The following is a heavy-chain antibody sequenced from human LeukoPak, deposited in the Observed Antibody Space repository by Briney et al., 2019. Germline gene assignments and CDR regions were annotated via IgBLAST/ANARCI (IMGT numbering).Heavy chain of an antibody. J-gene: IGHJ4*02. D-gene: IGHD2-15*01. Sequence: ASVKVSCKASGYTFTGYYMHWVRQAPGQGLEWMGWINPNSGGTNYAQKFQGRVTMTRDTSISTAYMELSRLRSDDTALYNCARDFTGLLPPSYYFDYWGQGTLVTVSS. CDR1: GYTFTGYY. CDR2: INPNSGGT. V-gene: IGHV1-2*02. CDR3: ARDFTGLLPPSYYFDY.